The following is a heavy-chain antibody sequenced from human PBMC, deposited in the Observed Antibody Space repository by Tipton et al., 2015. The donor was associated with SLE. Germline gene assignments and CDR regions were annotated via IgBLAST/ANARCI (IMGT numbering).Heavy chain of an antibody. D-gene: IGHD6-13*01. J-gene: IGHJ4*02. Sequence: TLSLTCAVYGGSFSGYYWSWIRQPPGKGLEWIGETNHSGSTNYNPSLKSRVTISVDTSKNQSSLKLSSVTAADTAVYYCARGRSSSRYYFDYWGQGTLVTVSS. CDR3: ARGRSSSRYYFDY. CDR2: TNHSGST. CDR1: GGSFSGYY. V-gene: IGHV4-34*01.